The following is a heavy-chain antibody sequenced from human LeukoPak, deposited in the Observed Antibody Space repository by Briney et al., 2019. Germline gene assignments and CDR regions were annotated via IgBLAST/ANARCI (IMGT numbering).Heavy chain of an antibody. V-gene: IGHV1-8*01. D-gene: IGHD3-22*01. Sequence: ASVTVSCKPSGYSFTSYDISWVRQATGQGLEWMGWMKPNSGNTGCEHKFRGRVTMTSNTSISTAYMELSSLRSEDTAVYYCARFPSTYYYDSSGSVDYWGQGTLVTVSS. CDR1: GYSFTSYD. CDR3: ARFPSTYYYDSSGSVDY. CDR2: MKPNSGNT. J-gene: IGHJ4*02.